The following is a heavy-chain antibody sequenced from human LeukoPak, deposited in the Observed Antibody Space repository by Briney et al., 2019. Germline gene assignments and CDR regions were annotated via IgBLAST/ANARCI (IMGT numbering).Heavy chain of an antibody. J-gene: IGHJ6*02. Sequence: PGGSLRLSCAASGFTVSSNYMSWVRQAPGKGLEWVSVIYSGGSTYYADSVKGRFTISRDNSKNTLYLQMNSLRAEDTAVYYCARDEGYGGKSFSYYYGMDVWGQGTTVTVSS. CDR2: IYSGGST. CDR3: ARDEGYGGKSFSYYYGMDV. D-gene: IGHD4-23*01. V-gene: IGHV3-66*01. CDR1: GFTVSSNY.